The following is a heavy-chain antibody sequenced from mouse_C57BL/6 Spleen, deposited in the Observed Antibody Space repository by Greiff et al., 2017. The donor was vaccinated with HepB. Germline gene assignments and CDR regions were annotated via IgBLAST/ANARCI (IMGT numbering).Heavy chain of an antibody. Sequence: EVHLVESGGGLVQPGGSLKLSCAASGFTFSDYGMAWVRQAPRKGPEWVAFISNLAYSIYYADTVTGRFTISRENAKNTLYLEMSSLRSEDTAMYYCARQNYYGSSYGYFDVWGTGTTVTVSS. D-gene: IGHD1-1*01. CDR1: GFTFSDYG. J-gene: IGHJ1*03. CDR2: ISNLAYSI. CDR3: ARQNYYGSSYGYFDV. V-gene: IGHV5-15*01.